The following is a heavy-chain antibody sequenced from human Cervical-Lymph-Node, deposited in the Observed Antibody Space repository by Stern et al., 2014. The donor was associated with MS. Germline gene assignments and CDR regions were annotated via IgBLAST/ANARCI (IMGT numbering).Heavy chain of an antibody. CDR1: GFSFSDYG. Sequence: MQLVESGGGVVQPGTSLRLSCAASGFSFSDYGIHWVRQAPGKALEWVAVISYDGTHKYYADSVKGRVTISRDNSKNTLSLQMNSLRSDDTAVYYCAKDLGGNAFDYWGQGTLVTVSS. CDR2: ISYDGTHK. CDR3: AKDLGGNAFDY. V-gene: IGHV3-30*18. D-gene: IGHD4-23*01. J-gene: IGHJ4*02.